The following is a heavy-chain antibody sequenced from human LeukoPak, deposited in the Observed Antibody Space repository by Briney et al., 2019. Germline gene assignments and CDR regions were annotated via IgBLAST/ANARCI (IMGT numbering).Heavy chain of an antibody. V-gene: IGHV4-61*02. D-gene: IGHD3-22*01. CDR1: GGSISSGSYC. CDR3: ASRDYYDSSEPDAFDI. CDR2: IYISGST. J-gene: IGHJ3*02. Sequence: SETLSLTCTVSGGSISSGSYCWSWIRQPAGKGLEWIGRIYISGSTNYNPSLTSRVTISVDTSKNQFSLKLSSVTAADTAVYYCASRDYYDSSEPDAFDIWGQGTMVTVSS.